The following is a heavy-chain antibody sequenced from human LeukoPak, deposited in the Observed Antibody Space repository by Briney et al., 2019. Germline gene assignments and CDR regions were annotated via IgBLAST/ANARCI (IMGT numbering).Heavy chain of an antibody. D-gene: IGHD4-17*01. J-gene: IGHJ4*02. CDR2: ISSSSSYI. V-gene: IGHV3-21*01. CDR3: ARDKWTTVTTH. Sequence: GRSLSLFCAASGFTLSSYSMNWARQARGKGLGCVSFISSSSSYIYYTDSVEGRFNISRDNDKNSLYLQMNSLRAEDTAVYYCARDKWTTVTTHWGQGTLVTVSS. CDR1: GFTLSSYS.